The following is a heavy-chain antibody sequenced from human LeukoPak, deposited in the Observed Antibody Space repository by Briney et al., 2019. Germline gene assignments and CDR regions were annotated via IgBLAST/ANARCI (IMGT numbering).Heavy chain of an antibody. CDR3: ARDDVGAADALDI. CDR1: GFTFSSYG. CDR2: IWYDGSNK. V-gene: IGHV3-33*01. J-gene: IGHJ3*02. D-gene: IGHD1-26*01. Sequence: GGSLRLSCAASGFTFSSYGTHWVRQAPGEGLEWVAVIWYDGSNKNYADSVKGRFTISRDNSKNTLYLQMNSLRAEDTAVYYCARDDVGAADALDIWGQGTMVTVSS.